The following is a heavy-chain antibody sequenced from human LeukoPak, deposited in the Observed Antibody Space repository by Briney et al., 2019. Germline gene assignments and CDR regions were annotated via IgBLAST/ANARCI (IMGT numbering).Heavy chain of an antibody. CDR2: INHSGST. D-gene: IGHD3-10*01. CDR3: ARHVLWFGELLRGNGYYFDY. J-gene: IGHJ4*02. Sequence: SETLSLTCAVYGGSFSGYYWSWIRQPPGKGLEWIGEINHSGSTNYNPSLKSRVTISVDTSKNQFSLKLSSVTAADTAVYYCARHVLWFGELLRGNGYYFDYWGQGTLDTVSS. V-gene: IGHV4-34*01. CDR1: GGSFSGYY.